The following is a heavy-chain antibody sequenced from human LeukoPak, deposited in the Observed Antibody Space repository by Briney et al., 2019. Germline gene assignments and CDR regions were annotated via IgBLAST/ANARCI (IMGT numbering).Heavy chain of an antibody. D-gene: IGHD3-22*01. CDR3: ARSWDYDSSGYYFDY. CDR2: IIPIFGTA. J-gene: IGHJ4*02. CDR1: GGTFSSYA. V-gene: IGHV1-69*13. Sequence: ASVKVSCKASGGTFSSYAISWVRQAPGQGLEWMGGIIPIFGTANYAQKFQGRVTITADESTSTAYMELSSLRSEDTAVYYCARSWDYDSSGYYFDYWGQGTLDTVSS.